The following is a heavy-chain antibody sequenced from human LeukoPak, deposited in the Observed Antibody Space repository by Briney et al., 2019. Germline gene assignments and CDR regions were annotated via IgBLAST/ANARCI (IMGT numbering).Heavy chain of an antibody. V-gene: IGHV3-48*01. CDR2: ISESSTNI. D-gene: IGHD1-26*01. Sequence: PGGSLRLSCAASGFTFSTYSMNWVRQAPGKGLEWVSFISESSTNIKYADSVKGRVTVSRDNANNLLSLQMNSLRADDTAVYYCARESPSSGSYSSWGQGTLVTVSS. CDR1: GFTFSTYS. J-gene: IGHJ5*02. CDR3: ARESPSSGSYSS.